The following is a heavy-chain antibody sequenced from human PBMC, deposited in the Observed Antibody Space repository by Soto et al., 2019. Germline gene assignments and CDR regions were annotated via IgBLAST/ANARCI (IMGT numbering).Heavy chain of an antibody. CDR2: IKQDGSEK. D-gene: IGHD3-3*02. Sequence: GGSLRISCAASGFTFSSYWMSWVRQAPGKGLEWVANIKQDGSEKYYVDSVKGRFTITRDNAKNSLYLQMNSLRAEDTAVYYCARDSFLEWLLAYFDYWGQGTLVPSPQ. CDR1: GFTFSSYW. J-gene: IGHJ4*02. V-gene: IGHV3-7*01. CDR3: ARDSFLEWLLAYFDY.